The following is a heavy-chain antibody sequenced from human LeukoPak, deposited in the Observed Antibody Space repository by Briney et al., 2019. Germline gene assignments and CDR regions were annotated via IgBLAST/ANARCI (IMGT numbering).Heavy chain of an antibody. V-gene: IGHV3-74*01. D-gene: IGHD6-19*01. CDR1: GFTFSSYW. Sequence: AGGSLRLSCAASGFTFSSYWMHWVRQAPGEGLVWVSRIKTDGTTTDYADSVKGRFTVSRDSAKNTLYLQMNSLRAEDTAVYYCARGPYTSGVYRLDYWGQGTLVTVSS. CDR2: IKTDGTTT. J-gene: IGHJ4*02. CDR3: ARGPYTSGVYRLDY.